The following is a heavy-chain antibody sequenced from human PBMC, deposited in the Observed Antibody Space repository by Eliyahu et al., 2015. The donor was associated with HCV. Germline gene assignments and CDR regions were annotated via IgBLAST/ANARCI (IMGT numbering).Heavy chain of an antibody. CDR1: GFTFGDYA. V-gene: IGHV3-49*03. J-gene: IGHJ3*02. CDR2: IRSKPYGGTT. Sequence: EVQLVESGGGFVQPGRSLRLSCTTSGFTFGDYAMSWFRQAPGKGLXWVGFIRSKPYGGTTQXAASVKGRFTISRDDSKSIAYLQMNSLKTEDTAVYYCTIGGSYSDDPFDIWGQGTMVTVSS. D-gene: IGHD2-15*01. CDR3: TIGGSYSDDPFDI.